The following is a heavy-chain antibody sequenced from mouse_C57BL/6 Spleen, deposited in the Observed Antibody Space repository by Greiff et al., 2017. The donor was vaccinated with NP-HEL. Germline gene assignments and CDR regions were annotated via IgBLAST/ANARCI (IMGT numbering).Heavy chain of an antibody. Sequence: EVQGVESGGGLVQPGGSLKLSCAASGFTFSDYYMYWVRQTPEKRLEWVAYISNGGGSAYYPDTVKGRFTISRDNAKNTLYLQMSRLKSEDTAMYYCARQLGSYAMDYWGQGTSVTVSS. D-gene: IGHD4-1*01. CDR1: GFTFSDYY. V-gene: IGHV5-12*01. CDR3: ARQLGSYAMDY. CDR2: ISNGGGSA. J-gene: IGHJ4*01.